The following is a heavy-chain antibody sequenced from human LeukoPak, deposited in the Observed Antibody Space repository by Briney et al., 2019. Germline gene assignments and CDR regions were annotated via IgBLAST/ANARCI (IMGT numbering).Heavy chain of an antibody. V-gene: IGHV3-74*01. J-gene: IGHJ4*02. D-gene: IGHD6-19*01. CDR3: ARVGEDSSGWYGGIFGGPQSLYFDY. CDR2: INSDGSST. Sequence: GGSLRLSCAASGFTFSSYWMHWVRQAPGKGLVWVSRINSDGSSTSYADSVKGRFTISRDNAKNSLYLQMNSLRAEDTAVYYCARVGEDSSGWYGGIFGGPQSLYFDYWGQGTLVTVSS. CDR1: GFTFSSYW.